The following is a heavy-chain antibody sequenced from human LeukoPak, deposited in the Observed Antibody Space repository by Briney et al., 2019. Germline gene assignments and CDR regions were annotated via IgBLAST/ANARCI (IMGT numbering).Heavy chain of an antibody. Sequence: SETLSLTCAVYGGSFSGYYWSWIRQPPGKGLEWIGEINHGGSTNYNPSLKSRVTISVDTSKNQFSLKLSSVTAADTAVYYCSRGLPAAFYYYGMDVWGQGTTVTVSS. CDR2: INHGGST. V-gene: IGHV4-34*01. D-gene: IGHD2-2*01. CDR3: SRGLPAAFYYYGMDV. CDR1: GGSFSGYY. J-gene: IGHJ6*02.